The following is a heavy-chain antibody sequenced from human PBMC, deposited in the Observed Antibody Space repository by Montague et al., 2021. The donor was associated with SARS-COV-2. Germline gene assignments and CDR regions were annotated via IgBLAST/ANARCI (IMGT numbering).Heavy chain of an antibody. J-gene: IGHJ4*02. CDR3: AREYDILTGYYFDY. CDR1: GFTFSSYG. CDR2: IWYDGSNK. V-gene: IGHV3-33*01. Sequence: SLRLSCAASGFTFSSYGMHWVRQAPGKGLEWVAVIWYDGSNKYYADSVKGRFTISRDNSKNTLYLQTNSLRAEDTAVYYCAREYDILTGYYFDYWGQGTLVTVSS. D-gene: IGHD3-9*01.